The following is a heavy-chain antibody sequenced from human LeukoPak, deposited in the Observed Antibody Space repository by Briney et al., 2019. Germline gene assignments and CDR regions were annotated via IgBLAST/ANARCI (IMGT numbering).Heavy chain of an antibody. D-gene: IGHD5/OR15-5a*01. CDR2: IRNDRIT. CDR1: GLTFSDAW. V-gene: IGHV3-15*01. J-gene: IGHJ4*02. CDR3: TWRSTIYTVDV. Sequence: PGGSLRLSCVLSGLTFSDAWMSWVRQAPGKGLEWVGRIRNDRITDYAAPVQGRFSISRDNSKNTFYLQMNSLRTEDTGMYFFTWRSTIYTVDVWGQGTLVTVSS.